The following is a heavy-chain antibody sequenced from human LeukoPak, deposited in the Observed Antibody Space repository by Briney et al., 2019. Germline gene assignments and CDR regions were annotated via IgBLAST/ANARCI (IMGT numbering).Heavy chain of an antibody. CDR3: ARARDYCTSTRCYSPHHYGIDV. J-gene: IGHJ6*02. D-gene: IGHD2-2*02. V-gene: IGHV1-2*04. CDR1: GYTFTDYY. Sequence: ASVKVSCKTSGYTFTDYYVHWVRQAPGQGLEWVGWINPNSGSTSYIQKFQGWVTLTRDTSITTVYMEFSRLRSDDTAVYYCARARDYCTSTRCYSPHHYGIDVWGQGTTVIVFS. CDR2: INPNSGST.